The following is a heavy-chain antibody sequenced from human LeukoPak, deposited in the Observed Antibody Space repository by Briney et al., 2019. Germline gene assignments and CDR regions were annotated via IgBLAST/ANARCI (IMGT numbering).Heavy chain of an antibody. Sequence: GGSLRLSCAAPGFTFSSYSMNWVRQAPGKGLEGVSNISSSGSTIYYADSVKGPFTISQGHAKKLTYLPMNKPKTEGTAVYYLGLRGSTIYYADPVKGRFTISRDNAKNSLYLQMNSLRAEDTAVYYCAELGITMSGGVWGKGTTVTISS. D-gene: IGHD2-2*01. CDR3: GLRGSTIYYADPVKGRFTISRDNAKNSLYLQMNSLRAEDTAVYYCAELGITMSGGV. V-gene: IGHV3-48*04. J-gene: IGHJ6*04. CDR2: ISSSGSTI. CDR1: GFTFSSYS.